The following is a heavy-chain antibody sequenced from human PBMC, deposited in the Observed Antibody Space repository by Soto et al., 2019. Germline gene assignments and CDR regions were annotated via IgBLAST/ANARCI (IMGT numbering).Heavy chain of an antibody. V-gene: IGHV4-39*01. CDR1: GGSISSSSYY. CDR3: ARRLHSSSWCNFDY. Sequence: SETLSLTCTVSGGSISSSSYYWGWIRQPPGKGLEWIGTIYYTGSTYYSPSLKSRVTVSVDTSKNQFSLELSSVTAADTAVYYCARRLHSSSWCNFDYWGQGTLVTVSS. CDR2: IYYTGST. D-gene: IGHD6-13*01. J-gene: IGHJ4*02.